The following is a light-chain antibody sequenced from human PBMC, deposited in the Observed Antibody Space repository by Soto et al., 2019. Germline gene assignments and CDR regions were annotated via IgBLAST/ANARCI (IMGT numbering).Light chain of an antibody. CDR3: QQRSNWPPIT. CDR1: HSVGTY. V-gene: IGKV3-11*01. J-gene: IGKJ5*01. Sequence: EIVLTQSPATLSLSPGEEATLSCRASHSVGTYLAWYQQKPGQAPRLLIYDASNRANGIPARFSGSGFGTDFTLTINSVEPEDFAIYYCQQRSNWPPITFGQGTRLAI. CDR2: DAS.